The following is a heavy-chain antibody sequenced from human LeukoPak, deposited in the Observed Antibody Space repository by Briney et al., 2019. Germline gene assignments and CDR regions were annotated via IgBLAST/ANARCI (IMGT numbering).Heavy chain of an antibody. CDR2: IYYSGST. Sequence: SQTLSLTCTVSGGSISSGDYYWSWIRQPPGKGLEWIGYIYYSGSTYYNPSLKSRVTISVDTSKNQSSLKLSSVTAADTAVYYCARDLGYCSGGSCYSGPNWFDPWGQGTLVTVSS. J-gene: IGHJ5*02. CDR1: GGSISSGDYY. CDR3: ARDLGYCSGGSCYSGPNWFDP. V-gene: IGHV4-30-4*01. D-gene: IGHD2-15*01.